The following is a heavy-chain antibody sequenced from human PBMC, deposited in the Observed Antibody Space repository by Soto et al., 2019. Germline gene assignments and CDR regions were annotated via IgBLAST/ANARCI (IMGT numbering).Heavy chain of an antibody. J-gene: IGHJ4*02. Sequence: GGSLRLSCAASGFTFDDYAMHWVRQAPGKGLEWVSGISWNSGSIGYADSVKGRFTISRDNAKNSLYLQMNSLRAEDTALYYCAKGRITIFGVVINVDYWGQGTLVTV. CDR3: AKGRITIFGVVINVDY. CDR1: GFTFDDYA. D-gene: IGHD3-3*01. CDR2: ISWNSGSI. V-gene: IGHV3-9*01.